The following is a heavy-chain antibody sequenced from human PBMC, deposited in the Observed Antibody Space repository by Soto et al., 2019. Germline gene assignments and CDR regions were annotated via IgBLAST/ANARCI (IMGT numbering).Heavy chain of an antibody. CDR2: IKQDGSEK. CDR3: VRDWSTFWGMDV. CDR1: GFTFSTYW. V-gene: IGHV3-7*01. Sequence: GGSLRLSCAASGFTFSTYWMNWVRQAPGKGLEWVANIKQDGSEKYYVDSVKGRFAISRDNAKDSLFLQMNNLRAEDTAVYYCVRDWSTFWGMDVWGQGTTVTAP. J-gene: IGHJ6*02.